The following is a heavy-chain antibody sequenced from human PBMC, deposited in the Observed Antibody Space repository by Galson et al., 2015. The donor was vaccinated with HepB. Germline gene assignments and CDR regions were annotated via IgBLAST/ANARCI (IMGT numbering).Heavy chain of an antibody. J-gene: IGHJ4*02. CDR3: TRDMNWGSDFWSGYYKGFDY. Sequence: SLRLSCAASGFTFGDYAMSWFRQAPGKGLEWVGFIRSKAYGGTTEYAASVKGRFTISRDDSKSIAYLQMNSLKTEDTAVYYCTRDMNWGSDFWSGYYKGFDYWGQGTLVTVSS. CDR1: GFTFGDYA. CDR2: IRSKAYGGTT. D-gene: IGHD3-3*01. V-gene: IGHV3-49*03.